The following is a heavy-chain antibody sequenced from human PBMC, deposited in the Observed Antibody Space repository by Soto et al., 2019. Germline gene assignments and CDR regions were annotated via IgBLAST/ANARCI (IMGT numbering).Heavy chain of an antibody. CDR3: AKDRYLDHDSRGYLFDN. CDR2: ISRYGDIT. D-gene: IGHD3-22*01. V-gene: IGHV3-23*01. CDR1: GFTFNIYA. Sequence: SLRLSCAASGFTFNIYAMTWVRQAPGKGLEWVSAISRYGDITYYADSVEGRFTISRDNSKNTLYLQMNSLRAEDTAVYYCAKDRYLDHDSRGYLFDNWGQGTLVTVSS. J-gene: IGHJ4*02.